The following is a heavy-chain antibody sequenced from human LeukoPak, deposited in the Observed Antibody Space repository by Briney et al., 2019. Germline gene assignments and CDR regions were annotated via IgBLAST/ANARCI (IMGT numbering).Heavy chain of an antibody. CDR2: ISYDGSNK. D-gene: IGHD6-19*01. CDR1: GFTFSSYG. V-gene: IGHV3-30*03. CDR3: ARLSSGLSNLDY. Sequence: GGSLRLSCAASGFTFSSYGMHWVRQAPGKGLEWVAVISYDGSNKYYADSVKGRFTISRDNSKNTLYLQMNSLRAEDTAVYYCARLSSGLSNLDYWGQGTLVTVSS. J-gene: IGHJ4*02.